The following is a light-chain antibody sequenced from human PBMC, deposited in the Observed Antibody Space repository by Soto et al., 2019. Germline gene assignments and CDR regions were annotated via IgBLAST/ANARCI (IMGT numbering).Light chain of an antibody. CDR1: QTISGW. CDR2: DAS. CDR3: QQYKSYPWT. J-gene: IGKJ1*01. Sequence: DIQLTQSPSTLSASVGDGVTITCRASQTISGWLAWYQQRQGKAPKLLISDASSLRSGVPSRFSGSGSGTEFNLTISSLQPDDFGSYYCQQYKSYPWTFGQGTTVEV. V-gene: IGKV1-5*01.